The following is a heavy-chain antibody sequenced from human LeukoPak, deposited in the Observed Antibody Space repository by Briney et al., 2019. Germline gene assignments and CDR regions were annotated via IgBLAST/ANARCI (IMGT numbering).Heavy chain of an antibody. CDR3: AKVLPWCGESDFDY. J-gene: IGHJ4*02. CDR2: IRYDGSNK. D-gene: IGHD3-10*01. Sequence: GGSLRLSCAAAGFTFSSYGMHWVHKAPGKGLEWVAFIRYDGSNKYYADSVKGRFTISRDNSKNTLYLQMNSLRAEDTAAYYCAKVLPWCGESDFDYWGQRTLVTVSS. CDR1: GFTFSSYG. V-gene: IGHV3-30*02.